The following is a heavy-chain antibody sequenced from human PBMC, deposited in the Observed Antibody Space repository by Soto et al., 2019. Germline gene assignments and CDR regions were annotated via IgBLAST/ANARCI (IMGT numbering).Heavy chain of an antibody. CDR1: GGTFSSYA. Sequence: ASVKVSCKASGGTFSSYAISWVRQAPGQGLEWMGGIIPIFGTANYAQKFQGRVTITADESTSTAYMELSSLRSEDTAVYYCARGYCSGDSCSTPLSHYYYYGMDVWGQGTTVTVSS. CDR2: IIPIFGTA. J-gene: IGHJ6*02. V-gene: IGHV1-69*13. CDR3: ARGYCSGDSCSTPLSHYYYYGMDV. D-gene: IGHD2-15*01.